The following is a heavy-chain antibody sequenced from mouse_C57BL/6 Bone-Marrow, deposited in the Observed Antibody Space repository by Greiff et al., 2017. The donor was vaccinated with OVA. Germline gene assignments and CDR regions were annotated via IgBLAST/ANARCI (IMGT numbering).Heavy chain of an antibody. Sequence: VQLQQPGAELVMPGASVKLSCKASGYTFTSYWMHWVKQRPGQGLEWIGEIDPSDSYTNYNQKFKGKSTLTVDKSSSTAYMQLSSLTSEDSAVYYCARGLWLRRYYFDYWGQGTTLTVSS. CDR3: ARGLWLRRYYFDY. D-gene: IGHD2-2*01. J-gene: IGHJ2*01. CDR2: IDPSDSYT. V-gene: IGHV1-69*01. CDR1: GYTFTSYW.